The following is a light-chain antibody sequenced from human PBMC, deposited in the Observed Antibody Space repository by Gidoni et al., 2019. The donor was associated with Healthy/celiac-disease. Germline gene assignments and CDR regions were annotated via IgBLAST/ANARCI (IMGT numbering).Light chain of an antibody. V-gene: IGLV1-47*01. CDR2: RNN. CDR1: SSNIGSNY. J-gene: IGLJ3*02. Sequence: QPVLTPPPSASGTPGQRVTISWSGSSSNIGSNYVSWYQQLPGTAPKLLIYRNNQRPSGVPDRFSGSKSGTSASLAISGLRSEDEADYYCAAWDDSLSGRVFGGGTKLTVL. CDR3: AAWDDSLSGRV.